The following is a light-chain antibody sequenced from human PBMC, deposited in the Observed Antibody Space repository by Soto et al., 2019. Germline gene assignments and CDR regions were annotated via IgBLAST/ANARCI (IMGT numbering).Light chain of an antibody. J-gene: IGKJ1*01. Sequence: DIQMTQSPSILSASVGDRVTITCRASHSISKWLAWYQQKPGKAPKLLIYDASSLGSGVPPRFNGSRSETEFTLTIRNLQPDDFATYYCQQYNSFPWTFGLGTKVDIK. V-gene: IGKV1-5*01. CDR3: QQYNSFPWT. CDR1: HSISKW. CDR2: DAS.